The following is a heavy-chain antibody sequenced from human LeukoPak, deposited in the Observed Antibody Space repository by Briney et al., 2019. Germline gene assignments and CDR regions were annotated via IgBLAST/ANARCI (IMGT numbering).Heavy chain of an antibody. CDR2: TYPGDSET. D-gene: IGHD2-8*01. J-gene: IGHJ4*02. V-gene: IGHV5-51*01. CDR3: ARSSRGYCTTTSHCPFDY. CDR1: EYSFTTYW. Sequence: GESLKIPCKGSEYSFTTYWSAWVRQTPGKGLAWMGITYPGDSETRYSPSFQGQVTISADKSISTAYLQLNSLKASDTAVYYCARSSRGYCTTTSHCPFDYWGQGTLVTVSS.